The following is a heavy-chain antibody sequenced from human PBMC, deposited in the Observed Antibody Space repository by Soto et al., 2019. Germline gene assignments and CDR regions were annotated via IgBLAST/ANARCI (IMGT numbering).Heavy chain of an antibody. CDR1: RGSLSTAF. J-gene: IGHJ4*02. Sequence: SEALSLTGTVSRGSLSTAFGCSVCPSLEKGLGWRGHIYSGGITNYNPSLKRRVTISVATSKNQFSLKLSTVTAADTAVYYCARGLVYSYGYPLDYWGQGTLVTVSS. CDR3: ARGLVYSYGYPLDY. V-gene: IGHV4-59*01. D-gene: IGHD5-18*01. CDR2: IYSGGIT.